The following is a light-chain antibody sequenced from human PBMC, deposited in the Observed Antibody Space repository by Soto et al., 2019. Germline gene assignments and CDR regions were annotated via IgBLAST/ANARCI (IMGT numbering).Light chain of an antibody. Sequence: QSVLTQPASVSASPGQSIAISCTGSSSDIGSQNLVSWYQQHPGKAPKLVIYEGSKRPSGVSDRFSGSKSANTASLTISGLQAEDEVVYYCCYHRARQTLHVFGSAKQVTVL. J-gene: IGLJ1*01. CDR3: CYHRARQTLHV. CDR2: EGS. CDR1: SSDIGSQNL. V-gene: IGLV2-23*01.